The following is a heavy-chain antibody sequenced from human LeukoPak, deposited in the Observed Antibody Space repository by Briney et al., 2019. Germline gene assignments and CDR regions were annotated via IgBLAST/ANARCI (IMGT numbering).Heavy chain of an antibody. Sequence: GESLKISCKGSGHSFTSYWIGWVRQMPGKGLEWMGIIYPGDSDTKYSPSFQGQVTISADKSINTAYLQWSSLKASDTAMYYCARLDSSVLDPWGQGTLVTVSS. CDR1: GHSFTSYW. V-gene: IGHV5-51*01. D-gene: IGHD6-19*01. CDR2: IYPGDSDT. CDR3: ARLDSSVLDP. J-gene: IGHJ5*02.